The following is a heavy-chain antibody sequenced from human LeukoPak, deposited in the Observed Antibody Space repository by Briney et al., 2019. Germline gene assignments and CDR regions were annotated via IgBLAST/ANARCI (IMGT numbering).Heavy chain of an antibody. V-gene: IGHV4-38-2*02. CDR3: ARDPGETYYYDSSGYYTAFDI. Sequence: SETLFLTCAVSGYSISSGYYWGWIRQPPGKGLEWIGSIYHSGSTYYNPSLKSRVTISVDTSKNQFSLKLSSVTAADTAVYYCARDPGETYYYDSSGYYTAFDIWGQGTMVTVSS. D-gene: IGHD3-22*01. CDR1: GYSISSGYY. J-gene: IGHJ3*02. CDR2: IYHSGST.